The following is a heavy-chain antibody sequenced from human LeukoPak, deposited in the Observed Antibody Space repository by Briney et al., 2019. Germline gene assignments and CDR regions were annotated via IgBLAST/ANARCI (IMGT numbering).Heavy chain of an antibody. CDR2: IYHSGST. V-gene: IGHV4-30-2*01. Sequence: PSQTLSLTCAVSGGSISSGGYSWSWIRQPPGKGLEWIGYIYHSGSTYYNPSLKSRVTISVDTSKNQFSLKLSSVTAADTAVYYCARAGGFTILRGAVNNWFDPWGQGTLVTVSS. CDR3: ARAGGFTILRGAVNNWFDP. J-gene: IGHJ5*02. CDR1: GGSISSGGYS. D-gene: IGHD3-10*01.